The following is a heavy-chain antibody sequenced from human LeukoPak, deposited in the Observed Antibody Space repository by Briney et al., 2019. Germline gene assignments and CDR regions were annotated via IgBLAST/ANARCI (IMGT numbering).Heavy chain of an antibody. V-gene: IGHV3-11*06. CDR1: GFTVSSNY. CDR3: ARDFTSGGYDF. CDR2: VSDSTNYT. Sequence: GGSLRLSCAASGFTVSSNYMSWVRQAPGKGLEWLSYVSDSTNYTNYADSVKGRFTISRDNAKNSLFLQMNSLRAEDTAMHYCARDFTSGGYDFWGQGTLVTVSS. J-gene: IGHJ4*02. D-gene: IGHD2-15*01.